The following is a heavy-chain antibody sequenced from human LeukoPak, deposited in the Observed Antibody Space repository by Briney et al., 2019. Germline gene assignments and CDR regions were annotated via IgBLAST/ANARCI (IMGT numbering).Heavy chain of an antibody. CDR2: INPNAGTT. D-gene: IGHD3-9*01. CDR3: ARDLSGGKLRYFDWLPPDY. CDR1: GYTFTSYY. J-gene: IGHJ4*02. V-gene: IGHV1-46*01. Sequence: ASVKVSCRASGYTFTSYYMHWVRQAPGQGLEWMGIINPNAGTTSYAQKFQGRVTVTRDTSTSTVYMELSSLRSEDTAVYYCARDLSGGKLRYFDWLPPDYWGQGTLVTVSS.